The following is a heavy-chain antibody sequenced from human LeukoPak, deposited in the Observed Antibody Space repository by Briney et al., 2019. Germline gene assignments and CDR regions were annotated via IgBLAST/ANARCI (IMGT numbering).Heavy chain of an antibody. CDR2: MNPNTGDT. CDR1: GYTFTGYD. CDR3: TRGSLSGSSRDY. D-gene: IGHD1-26*01. V-gene: IGHV1-8*01. Sequence: GASVRVSCKASGYTFTGYDINWVRQATGQGLEWMGWMNPNTGDTGYAQKVQGRVTMNRNSSIDTAYMELSRLRSEVTAVYYCTRGSLSGSSRDYWGQGTLLSVSS. J-gene: IGHJ4*02.